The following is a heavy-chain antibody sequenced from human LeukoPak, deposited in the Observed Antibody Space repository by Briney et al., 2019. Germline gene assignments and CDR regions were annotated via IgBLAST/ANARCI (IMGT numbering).Heavy chain of an antibody. CDR3: ARRRVGAISSYNWFDP. CDR1: GGSITSRNYY. CDR2: VYYSGST. J-gene: IGHJ5*02. V-gene: IGHV4-39*07. D-gene: IGHD1-26*01. Sequence: SETLSLTCSVSGGSITSRNYYWGWIRQPPGKGLEWIGSVYYSGSTYYNPSLKSRVTISVDMSKNQFSLKLNSVTAADTAVYYCARRRVGAISSYNWFDPWGQGTLVTASS.